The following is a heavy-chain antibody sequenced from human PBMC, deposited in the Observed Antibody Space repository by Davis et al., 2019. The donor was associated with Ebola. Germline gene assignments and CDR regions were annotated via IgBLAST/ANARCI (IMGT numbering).Heavy chain of an antibody. CDR1: GFSFSRYD. CDR3: VRDPALVVTGGGWFFGL. Sequence: PGGSLRLSCVASGFSFSRYDMNWVRQAPGKGLEWVSYISSGTTTLKYADSVKGRFTVSRDNAKNSLYLQMNSLRAEDTAVYYCVRDPALVVTGGGWFFGLWGRGTLVTVSS. J-gene: IGHJ2*01. V-gene: IGHV3-48*04. CDR2: ISSGTTTL. D-gene: IGHD2-21*02.